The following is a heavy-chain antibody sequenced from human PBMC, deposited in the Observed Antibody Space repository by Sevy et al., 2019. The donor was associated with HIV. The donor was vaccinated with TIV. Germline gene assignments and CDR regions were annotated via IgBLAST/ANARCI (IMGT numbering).Heavy chain of an antibody. V-gene: IGHV3-7*01. CDR2: IKRDGSEK. CDR3: ARDPGQGAYTYFDY. J-gene: IGHJ4*02. D-gene: IGHD1-26*01. CDR1: GFTFSSYW. Sequence: GGSLRLSCAASGFTFSSYWMNWVRQAPGKGLEWVANIKRDGSEKYYVDSVKGRFTVSRDNARNSLYLQMNSLRAEDTAVYYCARDPGQGAYTYFDYWGQRTLVTVSS.